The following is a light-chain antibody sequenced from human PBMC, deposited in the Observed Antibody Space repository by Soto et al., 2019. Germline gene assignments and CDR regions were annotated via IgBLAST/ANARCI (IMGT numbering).Light chain of an antibody. CDR3: QQYENYWT. V-gene: IGKV1D-13*01. Sequence: AIQMTQSPSSLSASVGDRVTISCRASQGIGNALGWYQQKPGKAPKLLIYDASNLDSGVPSRFSGSGSGTEFSLTISNLQPDDCATYYCQQYENYWTFGQGTKVDIK. CDR1: QGIGNA. J-gene: IGKJ1*01. CDR2: DAS.